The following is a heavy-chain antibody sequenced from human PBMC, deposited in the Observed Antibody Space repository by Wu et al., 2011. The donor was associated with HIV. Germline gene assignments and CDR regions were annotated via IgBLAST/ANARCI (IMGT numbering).Heavy chain of an antibody. CDR2: ISAYNGNT. V-gene: IGHV1-18*04. CDR3: ARDGSSAQLDSYYNHMDV. Sequence: QVQLVQSGAEVKKPGASVKVSCKASGYTLTSYGISWVRQAPGQGLEWMGWISAYNGNTKYAQKLQVRVTMTTDTSTSTAYMELRSLRSDDTAVYYCARDGSSAQLDSYYNHMDVWGKGTTVTVSS. CDR1: GYTLTSYG. J-gene: IGHJ6*03. D-gene: IGHD6-6*01.